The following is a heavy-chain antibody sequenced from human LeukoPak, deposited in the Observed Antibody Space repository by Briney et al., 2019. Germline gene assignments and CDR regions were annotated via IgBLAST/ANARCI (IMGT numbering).Heavy chain of an antibody. CDR3: ARDTQILFLSLDY. Sequence: GGSVKVSCKASGYTFTSYYMHWVRQAPGQGLEWMGIINPSGGSTSYAQKFQGRVTMTRDIFTSTVYMELSSLRSEDTAVYYCARDTQILFLSLDYWGQGTLVTVSS. CDR1: GYTFTSYY. CDR2: INPSGGST. J-gene: IGHJ4*02. V-gene: IGHV1-46*01. D-gene: IGHD3-3*01.